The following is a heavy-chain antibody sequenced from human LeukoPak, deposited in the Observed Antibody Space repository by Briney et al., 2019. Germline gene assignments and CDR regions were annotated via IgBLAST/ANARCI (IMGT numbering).Heavy chain of an antibody. V-gene: IGHV3-74*01. D-gene: IGHD2-2*01. CDR2: IYSDGRDT. CDR3: ARVILGYCSSTSCPGRAFDI. J-gene: IGHJ3*02. Sequence: GGSLRLSSAASGFTFSSYWLHWVRQAPGEGLVWVSRIYSDGRDTSYADSVKGRFTISRDNAKTTLYLKMNSLGDGETAVYYCARVILGYCSSTSCPGRAFDIWGQGTMVTVSS. CDR1: GFTFSSYW.